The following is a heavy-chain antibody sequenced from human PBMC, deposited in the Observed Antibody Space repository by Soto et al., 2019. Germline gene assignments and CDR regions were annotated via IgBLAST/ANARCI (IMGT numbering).Heavy chain of an antibody. V-gene: IGHV3-23*01. D-gene: IGHD6-19*01. Sequence: PGGPMRLPSAASGFNFRSYAMSWVRQAKGKGLEWVSAISGSGGSTYYADSVKGRFTISRDNSKNTLYLQMNSLRAEDTAVYYCAKAGDSSGWWTYGMAVWGQGTTVTVSS. J-gene: IGHJ6*02. CDR2: ISGSGGST. CDR1: GFNFRSYA. CDR3: AKAGDSSGWWTYGMAV.